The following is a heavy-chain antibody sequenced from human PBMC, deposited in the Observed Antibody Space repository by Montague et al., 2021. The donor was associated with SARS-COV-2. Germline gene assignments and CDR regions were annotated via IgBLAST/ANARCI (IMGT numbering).Heavy chain of an antibody. J-gene: IGHJ3*02. CDR1: GGSFSNYY. Sequence: SETLSLTCAISGGSFSNYYWSWIRRPPGKGLEWMGEVNQSGTTIYYPSVQRGFTISEDTSKNQFYLRLNSVTAVETAVYYYARGRRTVVVPGAGPAGRAFDIWGQGTMVTVSS. V-gene: IGHV4-34*01. CDR3: ARGRRTVVVPGAGPAGRAFDI. CDR2: VNQSGTT. D-gene: IGHD2-21*01.